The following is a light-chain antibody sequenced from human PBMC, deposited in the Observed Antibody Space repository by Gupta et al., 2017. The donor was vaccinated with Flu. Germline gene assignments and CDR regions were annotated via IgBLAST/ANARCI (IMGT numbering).Light chain of an antibody. J-gene: IGLJ2*01. CDR3: QTWGTGMV. CDR2: LNSDGSH. CDR1: SGHSSYA. Sequence: QLVLTQSPSASASLGASVKLTCTLSSGHSSYAIAWHQQQPEKGTRYLMKLNSDGSHSKGDGIPDRFSGSSSGADRYLTISSLQSEDEAYYYWQTWGTGMVFGGGTKLTVL. V-gene: IGLV4-69*01.